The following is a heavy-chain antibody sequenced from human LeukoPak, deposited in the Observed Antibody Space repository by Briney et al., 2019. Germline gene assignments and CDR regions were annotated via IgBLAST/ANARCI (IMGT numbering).Heavy chain of an antibody. CDR2: ISSNGGST. CDR3: VKDSYGDYGVASWFDP. CDR1: GFTFSSYA. J-gene: IGHJ5*02. Sequence: GGSLRLSCSASGFTFSSYAMHWVRQAPGKGLEYVSAISSNGGSTYYADSVKGRFTVSRDNSKNTLYLQMSSLRAEDTAVYYCVKDSYGDYGVASWFDPWGQGTLVTVSS. D-gene: IGHD4-17*01. V-gene: IGHV3-64D*09.